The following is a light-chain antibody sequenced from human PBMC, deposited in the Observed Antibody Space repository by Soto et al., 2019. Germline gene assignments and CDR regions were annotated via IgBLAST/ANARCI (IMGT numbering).Light chain of an antibody. CDR1: SSNIGAGYD. CDR2: GNS. J-gene: IGLJ2*01. Sequence: QSVLTQPPSVSGAPGQRVTISCTGSSSNIGAGYDVHWYQQLPGTAPKLLIYGNSNRPSGVPDRFSGSKSSTSASLAITGLQAEDEADYYCQSYDSSLSGWGVFGGGTQLTVL. V-gene: IGLV1-40*01. CDR3: QSYDSSLSGWGV.